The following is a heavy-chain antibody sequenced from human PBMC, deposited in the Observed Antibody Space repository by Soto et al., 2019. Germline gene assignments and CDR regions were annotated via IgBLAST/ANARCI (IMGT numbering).Heavy chain of an antibody. CDR3: VRQGIGSLHGRVDV. CDR2: VYNTGGT. D-gene: IGHD1-26*01. CDR1: SGPSSSHN. J-gene: IGHJ6*02. V-gene: IGHV4-59*08. Sequence: QVQLQQSGPGLVKPSETLSLTCTVSSGPSSSHNWGRIRQSPGRGLEWIGYVYNTGGTSYNPSLKSRVTISADTSANPLSLTLSFVTAADTAIYYCVRQGIGSLHGRVDVWGQGPTVSGSS.